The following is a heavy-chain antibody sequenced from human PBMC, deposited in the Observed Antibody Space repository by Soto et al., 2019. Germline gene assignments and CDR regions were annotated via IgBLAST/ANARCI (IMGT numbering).Heavy chain of an antibody. J-gene: IGHJ3*02. CDR1: GGTFSSYA. CDR3: ARGRGGLAYCGGDCCDAFDI. D-gene: IGHD2-21*02. V-gene: IGHV1-69*12. CDR2: IIPIFGTA. Sequence: QVQLVQSGAEVKKPGSSVKVSCKASGGTFSSYAISWVRQAPGQGLEWMGGIIPIFGTANYAQKFQGRVTIAADESTSTAYMELSSLRSEDTAVYYCARGRGGLAYCGGDCCDAFDIWGQGTMVTVSS.